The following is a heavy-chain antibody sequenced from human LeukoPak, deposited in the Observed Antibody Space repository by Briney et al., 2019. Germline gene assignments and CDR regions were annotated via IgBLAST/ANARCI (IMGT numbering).Heavy chain of an antibody. Sequence: SVKVSCKASGGTFSSYAISWVQQAPGQGLEWMGGIIPIFGTANYAQKFQGRVTITADESTSTAYMELSSLRSEDTAVYYCARGGDSITMILNWFDPWGQGTLVTVSS. D-gene: IGHD3-22*01. CDR2: IIPIFGTA. CDR3: ARGGDSITMILNWFDP. CDR1: GGTFSSYA. J-gene: IGHJ5*02. V-gene: IGHV1-69*13.